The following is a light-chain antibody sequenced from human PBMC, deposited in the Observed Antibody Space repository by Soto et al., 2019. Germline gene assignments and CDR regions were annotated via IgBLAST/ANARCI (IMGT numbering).Light chain of an antibody. J-gene: IGKJ4*01. CDR2: RVS. CDR3: MQGTHWPLT. CDR1: QSLAYRDGNTY. Sequence: DVVMTQSPLSLPVTLGQPASISCRSSQSLAYRDGNTYLSWFQQRPGQSPRRLIYRVSNRDSGVPDRFSGSGSGPDFTLKISRVQAEDVGIYYCMQGTHWPLTFGGGTRVEIK. V-gene: IGKV2-30*01.